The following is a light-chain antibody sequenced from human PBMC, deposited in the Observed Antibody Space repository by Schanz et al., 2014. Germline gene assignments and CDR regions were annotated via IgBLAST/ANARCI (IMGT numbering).Light chain of an antibody. Sequence: EIVMTQSPATLSVSPGERATLSCRVSQSVSSSLAWYQQKPGQAPRLLIYATSNRATGIPDRFSGSGSGTDFTLTISRLEPEDFAVYYCQQYGSSPLTFGQGTRLEIK. J-gene: IGKJ5*01. CDR2: ATS. V-gene: IGKV3-20*01. CDR3: QQYGSSPLT. CDR1: QSVSSS.